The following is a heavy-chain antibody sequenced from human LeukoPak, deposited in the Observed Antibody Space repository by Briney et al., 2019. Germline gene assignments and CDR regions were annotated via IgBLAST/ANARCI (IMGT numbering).Heavy chain of an antibody. V-gene: IGHV3-30*18. CDR1: GFTFSSSG. J-gene: IGHJ4*02. CDR3: AKTYGDYNHFEY. Sequence: GGSLRLSCVASGFTFSSSGMHWVRQAPGKGLEWVAVVSYDGGNKYYAVSVKGRFTISRDNSKNTLYLQMNSLRAEDTAVYYCAKTYGDYNHFEYWGQGTLVTVSS. D-gene: IGHD4-17*01. CDR2: VSYDGGNK.